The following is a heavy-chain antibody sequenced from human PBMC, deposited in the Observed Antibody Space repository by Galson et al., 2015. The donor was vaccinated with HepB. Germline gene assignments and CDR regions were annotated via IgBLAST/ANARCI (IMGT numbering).Heavy chain of an antibody. J-gene: IGHJ3*02. CDR3: TTDWGFLETDAFDI. V-gene: IGHV3-15*07. CDR2: IKSKTDGGTT. CDR1: GFTFSNAW. D-gene: IGHD3-3*01. Sequence: SLRLSCAASGFTFSNAWMNWVRQAPGKGLGWVGRIKSKTDGGTTGYAAPVKGRFTISRDDSKNTLYLQMNSLKTEDTAVYYCTTDWGFLETDAFDIWGQGTMVTVSS.